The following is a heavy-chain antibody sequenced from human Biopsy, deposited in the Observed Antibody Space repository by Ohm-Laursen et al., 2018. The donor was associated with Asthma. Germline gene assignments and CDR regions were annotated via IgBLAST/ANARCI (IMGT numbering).Heavy chain of an antibody. CDR2: IYYSGST. D-gene: IGHD3-22*01. V-gene: IGHV4-31*03. Sequence: TLSLTCTVSYGSITSGGYYWTWIRQHPGKGLEWIGFIYYSGSTYYNPSFKSRVSISIDTSKNQFSLKLSSVTAAGTAVYYCARAQDYYDSRGYYRSFDYWGQGTLVTVSS. J-gene: IGHJ4*02. CDR3: ARAQDYYDSRGYYRSFDY. CDR1: YGSITSGGYY.